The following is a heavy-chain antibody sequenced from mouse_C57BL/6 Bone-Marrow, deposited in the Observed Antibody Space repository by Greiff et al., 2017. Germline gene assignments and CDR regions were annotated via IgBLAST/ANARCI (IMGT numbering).Heavy chain of an antibody. V-gene: IGHV14-4*01. Sequence: VQLQQSGAELVRPGASVKLSCTSSGFNIKDDYMHWVKQRPEQGLEWIGWFDPENGDTEYASKFQGKATITADTSSNTAYLQLSSLTSEDTAVYYCTPYYSLDYWGQGTTLTVSS. CDR1: GFNIKDDY. CDR2: FDPENGDT. D-gene: IGHD2-12*01. J-gene: IGHJ2*01. CDR3: TPYYSLDY.